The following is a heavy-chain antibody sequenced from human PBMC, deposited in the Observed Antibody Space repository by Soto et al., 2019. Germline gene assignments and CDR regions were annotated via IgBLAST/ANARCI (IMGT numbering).Heavy chain of an antibody. CDR2: ISASGGST. Sequence: GGSLRLSCAASGFTIGSYAMTWVRQAPGKGLEWASIISASGGSTYYADSVKGRFTISRDNSKNTLYLQMNRLRVEDTAVYYCAKDLESSGYYLGVFDIWGRGTKVTVSS. D-gene: IGHD3-22*01. J-gene: IGHJ3*02. V-gene: IGHV3-23*01. CDR3: AKDLESSGYYLGVFDI. CDR1: GFTIGSYA.